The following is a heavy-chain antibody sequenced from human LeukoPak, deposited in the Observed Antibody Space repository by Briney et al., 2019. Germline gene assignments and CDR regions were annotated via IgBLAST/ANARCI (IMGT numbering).Heavy chain of an antibody. Sequence: KPSETLSLTCAVHGGSLSGNYWSWIRQPPGKGPEWLGDINYDGHTNYNPSLESRLTISVDTSKNQFALTLRSVTAADAAVYYCAVLMRHYGIDVWGQGTTVTVSS. CDR3: AVLMRHYGIDV. V-gene: IGHV4-34*01. CDR1: GGSLSGNY. J-gene: IGHJ6*02. D-gene: IGHD3-9*01. CDR2: INYDGHT.